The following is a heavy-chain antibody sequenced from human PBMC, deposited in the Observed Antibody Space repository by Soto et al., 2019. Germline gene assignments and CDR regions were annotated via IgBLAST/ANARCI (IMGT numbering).Heavy chain of an antibody. J-gene: IGHJ6*02. Sequence: GGSLRLSCEASEFTFSSYAMHWVRQAPGRGLEWVALISFDGRKEFYADSVKGRFIISRDNSRSMVYLQMDGLRPDDTAIYYCARPIPRWSYHYGTDVWGQGTTVTVSS. V-gene: IGHV3-30*03. CDR3: ARPIPRWSYHYGTDV. CDR1: EFTFSSYA. CDR2: ISFDGRKE. D-gene: IGHD2-15*01.